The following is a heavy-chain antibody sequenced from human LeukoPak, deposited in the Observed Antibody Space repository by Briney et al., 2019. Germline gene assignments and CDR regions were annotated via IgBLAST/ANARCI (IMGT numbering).Heavy chain of an antibody. D-gene: IGHD5-18*01. CDR1: GFTFNTYA. CDR3: ARDDSLNWFDP. V-gene: IGHV3-48*04. CDR2: ISSSSSTI. Sequence: GGSLRLSCEASGFTFNTYAMHWVRQAPGKGLEWVTYISSSSSTIYYADSVKGRFTISRDNAKNSLYLQMNSLRAEDTAVYYCARDDSLNWFDPWGQGTLVTVSS. J-gene: IGHJ5*02.